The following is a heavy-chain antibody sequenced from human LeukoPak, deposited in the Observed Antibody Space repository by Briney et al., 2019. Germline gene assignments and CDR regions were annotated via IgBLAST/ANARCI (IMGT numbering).Heavy chain of an antibody. Sequence: SETLSLTCTVSGGSLSRYYWSCIRQPAGKGLEWVVRIYTRGSTKYTPSRMSRVNMSVDTCKNQFSLKLSSVPAADTAVYYCARDTGGGDTYYYYYYGMDVWGKGTALSVSS. CDR3: ARDTGGGDTYYYYYYGMDV. CDR1: GGSLSRYY. J-gene: IGHJ6*04. D-gene: IGHD2-21*02. V-gene: IGHV4-4*07. CDR2: IYTRGST.